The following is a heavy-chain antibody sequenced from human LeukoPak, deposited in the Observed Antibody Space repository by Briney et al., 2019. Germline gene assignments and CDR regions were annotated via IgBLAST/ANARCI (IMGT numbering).Heavy chain of an antibody. J-gene: IGHJ4*02. V-gene: IGHV7-4-1*02. CDR3: ARVSWFGELLLDY. CDR2: INTNTGNP. Sequence: GASVKVSCKASGYTFTSYAMNWVRQAPGQGLEWMGWINTNTGNPTYAQVFTGRFVFSLDTSISTAYLQISSLKAEDTAVYYCARVSWFGELLLDYWGQGTLVIVSS. D-gene: IGHD3-10*01. CDR1: GYTFTSYA.